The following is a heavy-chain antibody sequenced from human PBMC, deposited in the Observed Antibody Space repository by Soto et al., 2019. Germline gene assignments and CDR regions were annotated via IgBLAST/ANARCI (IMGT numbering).Heavy chain of an antibody. D-gene: IGHD5-18*01. V-gene: IGHV3-23*01. CDR3: ARTLYSYGTDY. Sequence: EVQLLESGGGLVQPGGSRGSSCEASGFTFTTIPLSWVGRAPGRGLEWVSAISGSGGSTNSADSVKARFTISRDNSKNTLYLQMNSLRAEDTAVYYCARTLYSYGTDYWGQGTLVIVSS. CDR2: ISGSGGST. CDR1: GFTFTTIP. J-gene: IGHJ4*02.